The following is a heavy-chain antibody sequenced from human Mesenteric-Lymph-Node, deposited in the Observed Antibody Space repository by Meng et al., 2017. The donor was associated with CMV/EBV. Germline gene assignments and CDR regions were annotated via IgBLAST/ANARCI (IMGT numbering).Heavy chain of an antibody. CDR2: IYYSGST. J-gene: IGHJ3*02. Sequence: SETLSLTCTVSGGSVSSGSYYWSWIRQPPGKGLEWIGYIYYSGSTNYNPSLKSRVTISVDTSKNQFSLKLSSVTAADTAVYYCARERCTNGVCYWGDDAFDIWGQGTMVTVSS. V-gene: IGHV4-61*01. CDR3: ARERCTNGVCYWGDDAFDI. CDR1: GGSVSSGSYY. D-gene: IGHD2-8*01.